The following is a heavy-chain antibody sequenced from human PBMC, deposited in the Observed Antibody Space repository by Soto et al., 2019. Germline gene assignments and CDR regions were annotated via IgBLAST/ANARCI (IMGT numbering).Heavy chain of an antibody. CDR2: IYGDDDK. Sequence: QITLKESGPTLVKPTQTLTLTCTFSGFSLSTSGVGVGWIRQPPGKALEWLALIYGDDDKRYSPSLKNGLTNPQDTSKHQEVLTMTNLDPVDKATYYCAHETGYRSGCPCDYWGQGTLVTVSS. CDR3: AHETGYRSGCPCDY. D-gene: IGHD6-19*01. V-gene: IGHV2-5*02. J-gene: IGHJ4*02. CDR1: GFSLSTSGVG.